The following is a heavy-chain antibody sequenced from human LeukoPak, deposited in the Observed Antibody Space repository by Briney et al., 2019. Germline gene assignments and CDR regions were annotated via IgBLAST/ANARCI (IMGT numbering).Heavy chain of an antibody. J-gene: IGHJ5*02. CDR2: IYYSGST. CDR1: GVSISSTSYY. V-gene: IGHV4-61*01. Sequence: NASETLSLTCTVSGVSISSTSYYWSWIRQPPGKGLEWIGYIYYSGSTNYNPSLKSRVTISVDTSKNQFSLKLSSVTAADTAVYYCARGNTNWFDPWGQGTLVTVSS. D-gene: IGHD2/OR15-2a*01. CDR3: ARGNTNWFDP.